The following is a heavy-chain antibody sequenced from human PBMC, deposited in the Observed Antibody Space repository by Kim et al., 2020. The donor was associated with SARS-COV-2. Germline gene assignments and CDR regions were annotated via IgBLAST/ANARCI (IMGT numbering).Heavy chain of an antibody. CDR2: IYHSGST. Sequence: SETLSLTCTVSGYSISSGYYWGWIRQPPGKGLEWIGSIYHSGSTYYNPSLKSRVTISVDTSKNQFSLKLSSVTAADTVVYYCARSVVTALSDAFDIWGQGTMVTVSS. CDR3: ARSVVTALSDAFDI. CDR1: GYSISSGYY. V-gene: IGHV4-38-2*02. J-gene: IGHJ3*02. D-gene: IGHD2-15*01.